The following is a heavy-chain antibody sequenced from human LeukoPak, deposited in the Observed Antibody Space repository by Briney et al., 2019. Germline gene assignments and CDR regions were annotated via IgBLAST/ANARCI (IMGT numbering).Heavy chain of an antibody. D-gene: IGHD3-22*01. CDR1: GFTFSNYA. Sequence: GGSLRLSCAASGFTFSNYATTWVRQAPGKGLEWVSVIYSGGATGYADAVKGRFTISRSSSENTLFLQLNSLRVDDTAVYYCTRGYYYDSSGYYGLDYWGQGTRVTVSP. J-gene: IGHJ4*02. CDR3: TRGYYYDSSGYYGLDY. CDR2: IYSGGAT. V-gene: IGHV3-53*01.